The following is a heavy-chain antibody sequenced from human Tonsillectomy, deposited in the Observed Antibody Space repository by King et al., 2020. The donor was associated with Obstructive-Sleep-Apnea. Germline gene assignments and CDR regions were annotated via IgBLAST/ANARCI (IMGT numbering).Heavy chain of an antibody. CDR1: GGSISSSSYY. Sequence: QLQESGPGLVKPSETLSLTCTVSGGSISSSSYYWGWIRQPPGKGLEWIGSIYYSGSTYYNPSLKSRVTISVDTSKNQFSLKLSSVTAADTAVYYCARVEVGATHYYYGMDVWGQGTTVTVSS. CDR3: ARVEVGATHYYYGMDV. V-gene: IGHV4-39*07. J-gene: IGHJ6*02. D-gene: IGHD1-26*01. CDR2: IYYSGST.